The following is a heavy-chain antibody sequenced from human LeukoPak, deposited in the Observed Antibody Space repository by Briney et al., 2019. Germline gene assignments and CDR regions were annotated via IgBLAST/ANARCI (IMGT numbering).Heavy chain of an antibody. D-gene: IGHD3-16*01. CDR1: GFTFSSYA. J-gene: IGHJ3*02. CDR3: ARDSMITFGGVIGVFDI. CDR2: ISYDGRNK. V-gene: IGHV3-30*04. Sequence: PGGSLRLSCAASGFTFSSYAMHWVRQAPGKGLEWVAVISYDGRNKYYADSVKGRFTISRDNSKNTLYLQMNSLRAEDTAVYYCARDSMITFGGVIGVFDIWGQGTMVTVSS.